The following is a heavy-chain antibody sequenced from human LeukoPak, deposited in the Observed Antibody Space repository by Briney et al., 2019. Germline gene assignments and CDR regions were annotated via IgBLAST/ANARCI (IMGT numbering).Heavy chain of an antibody. CDR3: ARFDYYDSSGYSGGFDP. D-gene: IGHD3-22*01. Sequence: GASVKVSCKASGYTFTGYYMHWVRQAHGQGLEWTGWINPNSGGTNYAQKFQGRVTMTRDTSISTAYMELSRLRSDDTAVYYCARFDYYDSSGYSGGFDPWGQGTLVTVSS. CDR2: INPNSGGT. V-gene: IGHV1-2*02. J-gene: IGHJ5*02. CDR1: GYTFTGYY.